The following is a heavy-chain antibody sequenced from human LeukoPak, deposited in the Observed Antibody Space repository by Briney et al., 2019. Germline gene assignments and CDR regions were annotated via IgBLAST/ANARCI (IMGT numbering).Heavy chain of an antibody. J-gene: IGHJ4*02. V-gene: IGHV4-59*01. D-gene: IGHD5-24*01. Sequence: SETLSLTCTVSGGSISSYYWSWIRQPPGKGLEWIGYIYYSGSTNYNPSLKSRVTISVDTSKNQFSLKLSSVTAADTAVYYCARNREMATSDFDYGGQGTLVTVSS. CDR2: IYYSGST. CDR1: GGSISSYY. CDR3: ARNREMATSDFDY.